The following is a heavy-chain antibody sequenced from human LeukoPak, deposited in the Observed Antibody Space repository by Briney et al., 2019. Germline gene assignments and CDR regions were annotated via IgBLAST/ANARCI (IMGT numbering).Heavy chain of an antibody. CDR2: MSGSGGTT. CDR3: STWAFYHGLDV. V-gene: IGHV3-23*01. J-gene: IGHJ6*02. D-gene: IGHD2/OR15-2a*01. Sequence: PGGSLRLSCAASGFTFSSYAMNWVRQAPGKGLEWVSGMSGSGGTTYYADSVKGRFTISRDNGKNSLFLQMDSLTSDDTALYYCSTWAFYHGLDVWGQGATVIVSS. CDR1: GFTFSSYA.